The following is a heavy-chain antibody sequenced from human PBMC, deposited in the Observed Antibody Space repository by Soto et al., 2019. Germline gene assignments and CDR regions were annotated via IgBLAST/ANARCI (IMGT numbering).Heavy chain of an antibody. CDR3: AKDLSTGVTRGAFDI. CDR2: ISDSGSST. V-gene: IGHV3-23*01. D-gene: IGHD4-17*01. Sequence: EVQLLESGGGLVQPGGSLRLSCAASEFTFSTYAMSWVRQAPGKGLEWVAVISDSGSSTYYADAVEGRFTISRDNSKNTLDLQMSGRRAEDTAVYYCAKDLSTGVTRGAFDIWGQGTTVTVSS. CDR1: EFTFSTYA. J-gene: IGHJ3*02.